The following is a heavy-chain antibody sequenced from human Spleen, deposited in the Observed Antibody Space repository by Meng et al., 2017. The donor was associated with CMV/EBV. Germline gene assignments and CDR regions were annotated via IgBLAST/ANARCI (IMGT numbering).Heavy chain of an antibody. J-gene: IGHJ2*01. V-gene: IGHV4-59*01. Sequence: GSLRLSCAVYGGSFSGYYWSWIRQPPGKGLEWIGYIYYNGDTNYNPSLKSRVTISVDTSKNHFSLRLNSVTAADTAMYYCARKSPYWYFDLWGRGTLVTVSS. CDR2: IYYNGDT. CDR1: GGSFSGYY. CDR3: ARKSPYWYFDL.